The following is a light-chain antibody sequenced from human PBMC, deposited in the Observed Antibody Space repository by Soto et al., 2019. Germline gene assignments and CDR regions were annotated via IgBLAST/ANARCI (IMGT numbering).Light chain of an antibody. Sequence: ETVMTQSPATLSVSPGERVTLSCRASQSIGTSLAWYQQRPGQAPRLLIYTASIRATGTPVRFSGIGSGTDFILTINSLLSEDFVIYYCHQYYDWPLTFGGGTKVEIK. CDR3: HQYYDWPLT. CDR2: TAS. V-gene: IGKV3D-15*01. CDR1: QSIGTS. J-gene: IGKJ4*01.